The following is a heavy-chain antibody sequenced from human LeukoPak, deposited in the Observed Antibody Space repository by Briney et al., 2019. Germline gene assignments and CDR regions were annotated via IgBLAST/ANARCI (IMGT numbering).Heavy chain of an antibody. CDR1: GGSFSGYY. D-gene: IGHD5-12*01. V-gene: IGHV4-34*01. CDR2: INHSGST. Sequence: SETLSLTCAVYGGSFSGYYWSWIRQPPGKGLEWIGEINHSGSTNYNPSLKSRVTISVDTSKNQFSLKLSSVTAADTAVYYCARLRYSGYRVTVYYCMDVWGKGTTVTISS. J-gene: IGHJ6*03. CDR3: ARLRYSGYRVTVYYCMDV.